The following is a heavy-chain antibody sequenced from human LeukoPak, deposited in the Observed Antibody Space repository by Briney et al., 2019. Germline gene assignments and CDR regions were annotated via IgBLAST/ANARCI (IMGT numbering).Heavy chain of an antibody. D-gene: IGHD6-19*01. Sequence: GGSLRLSCAASGFTFSSYAMSWVRQAPGKGLEWVSAIGGSGGSTYYADSVKGRFTISRDNSKNTLYLQMNSLRAEDTAVYYCAKYPRQWLVPYYFDYWGQGTLVTVSS. V-gene: IGHV3-23*01. CDR2: IGGSGGST. J-gene: IGHJ4*02. CDR3: AKYPRQWLVPYYFDY. CDR1: GFTFSSYA.